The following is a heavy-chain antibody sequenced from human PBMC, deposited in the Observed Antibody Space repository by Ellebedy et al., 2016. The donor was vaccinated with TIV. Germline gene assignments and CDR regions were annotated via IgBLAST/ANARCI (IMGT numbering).Heavy chain of an antibody. J-gene: IGHJ4*02. CDR1: GFTFSSYW. CDR3: ARGNGWLPYY. CDR2: IKQDGSNK. Sequence: GESLKISCAASGFTFSSYWMNWVRQAPGKGLEWVANIKQDGSNKNYVDSVKGRFTISRDNAKNSLYLQMNNLRAEDTAVYYCARGNGWLPYYWGQGVLVTVSS. D-gene: IGHD6-19*01. V-gene: IGHV3-7*01.